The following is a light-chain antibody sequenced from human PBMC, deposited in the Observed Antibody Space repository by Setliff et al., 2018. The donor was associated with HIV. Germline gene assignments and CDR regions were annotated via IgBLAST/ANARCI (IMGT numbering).Light chain of an antibody. V-gene: IGLV2-14*01. CDR1: SRDVGGYNY. J-gene: IGLJ1*01. CDR2: EVR. Sequence: LTQPASVSGSPGQSITISCTGTSRDVGGYNYVSWYQQHPGKAPKLIIYEVRNRPSGVSIRFSGSKSGNTASLTISGLQTEDEADYYCSSYAITNTLPFGTGTKVTV. CDR3: SSYAITNTLP.